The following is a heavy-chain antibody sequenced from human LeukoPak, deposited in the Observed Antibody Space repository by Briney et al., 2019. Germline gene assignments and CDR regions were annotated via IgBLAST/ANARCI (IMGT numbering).Heavy chain of an antibody. V-gene: IGHV4-59*08. CDR2: IYYSGST. CDR1: GGSISSYY. CDR3: ARRTPDYYDGSGYYYYNWFDP. J-gene: IGHJ5*02. D-gene: IGHD3-22*01. Sequence: SETLSLTCTVSGGSISSYYWSWIRQPPGKGLEWIGYIYYSGSTNYNPSLKSRVTISVDTSKNQFSLKLSSVTAADTAVYYCARRTPDYYDGSGYYYYNWFDPWGQGTLVTVSS.